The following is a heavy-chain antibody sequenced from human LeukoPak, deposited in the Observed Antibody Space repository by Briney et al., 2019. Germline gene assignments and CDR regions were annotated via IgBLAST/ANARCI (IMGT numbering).Heavy chain of an antibody. Sequence: GGSLRLSCAASGFTFSSYSMTWVRQGPGTGLEWLSYISSSSSTIYYADSLKGRFTISRDNAKNSLYLQMNSLRAEDTAVYYCARNVRRNVPNYYYYHMDVWGKGTTVTVSS. V-gene: IGHV3-48*01. J-gene: IGHJ6*03. CDR2: ISSSSSTI. CDR3: ARNVRRNVPNYYYYHMDV. CDR1: GFTFSSYS.